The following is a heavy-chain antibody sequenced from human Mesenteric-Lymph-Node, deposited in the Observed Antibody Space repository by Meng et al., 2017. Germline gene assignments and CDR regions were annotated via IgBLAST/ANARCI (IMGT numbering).Heavy chain of an antibody. V-gene: IGHV3-72*01. CDR2: SRDRSKTYTT. J-gene: IGHJ4*02. Sequence: GESLKISCAVTGFTFSDHYMGWVRQAPGKGLEWVGRSRDRSKTYTTDYAASGKGRFTVSRDVSKNLLFLEMNSLKREDTAVYYCVRDCLGKYAWDNWGQGTLVTVSS. CDR1: GFTFSDHY. D-gene: IGHD3-16*01. CDR3: VRDCLGKYAWDN.